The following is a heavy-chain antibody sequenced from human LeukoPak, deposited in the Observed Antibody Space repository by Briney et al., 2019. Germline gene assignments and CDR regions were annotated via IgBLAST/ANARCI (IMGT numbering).Heavy chain of an antibody. D-gene: IGHD3-10*01. J-gene: IGHJ3*02. CDR1: GFSFSEHG. CDR2: TWYDGSNN. CDR3: ARDRYFGSDGFDI. V-gene: IGHV3-33*01. Sequence: QPWGSLRLSCAASGFSFSEHGMHWVRQAPGKGPEWVTVTWYDGSNNHYADSVKGRFTISRDNSKNTVFLEMNSLRAEDTAVYHCARDRYFGSDGFDIWGPGTMVIVSS.